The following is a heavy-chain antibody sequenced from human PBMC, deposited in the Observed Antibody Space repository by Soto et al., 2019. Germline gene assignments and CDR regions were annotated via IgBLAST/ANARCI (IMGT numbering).Heavy chain of an antibody. CDR1: GGTFTSYC. J-gene: IGHJ4*02. V-gene: IGHV1-18*04. CDR3: ARARDSGSGWYVVGY. D-gene: IGHD6-19*01. Sequence: ASVKVSCKASGGTFTSYCISWVRQAPGQGLEWMGWISAYNGNTNYAQKLQGRVTMTTDTSTSTAYMELRSLRSDDTAVYYCARARDSGSGWYVVGYWGQGTLVTVSP. CDR2: ISAYNGNT.